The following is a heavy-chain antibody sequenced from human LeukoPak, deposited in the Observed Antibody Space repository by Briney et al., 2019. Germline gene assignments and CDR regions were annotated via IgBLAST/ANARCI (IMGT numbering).Heavy chain of an antibody. V-gene: IGHV3-48*03. D-gene: IGHD6-13*01. Sequence: GGSLRLSCAASGFTFSSYEMNWIRQAPGKGLEWVSYISSSGSTTYYADAVQGRFTISRDNAKNSLYLQMNSLRAEDTAVYYCARDRSSNYYWGQGTLVTVSS. J-gene: IGHJ4*02. CDR3: ARDRSSNYY. CDR2: ISSSGSTT. CDR1: GFTFSSYE.